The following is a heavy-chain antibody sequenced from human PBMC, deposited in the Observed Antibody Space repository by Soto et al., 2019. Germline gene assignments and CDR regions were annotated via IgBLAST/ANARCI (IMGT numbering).Heavy chain of an antibody. V-gene: IGHV4-4*07. J-gene: IGHJ6*02. Sequence: SETLSLTCTVCVGSISSDYWSWILQPAGKGLEWIGRIHTIGSTNYNPSLKSRVTMSVDTYKNQFSLKLSSVTAADTAVYYCARASLQAYGSGSYYNHDYGLDVWGQGTRVTVSS. CDR2: IHTIGST. CDR3: ARASLQAYGSGSYYNHDYGLDV. CDR1: VGSISSDY. D-gene: IGHD3-10*01.